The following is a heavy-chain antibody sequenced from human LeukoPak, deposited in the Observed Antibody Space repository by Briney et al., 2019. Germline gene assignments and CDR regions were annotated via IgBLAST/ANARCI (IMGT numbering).Heavy chain of an antibody. CDR3: YRGYCTNGVCYHIPYSDY. D-gene: IGHD2-8*01. V-gene: IGHV1-46*01. CDR2: INPSGGST. J-gene: IGHJ4*02. CDR1: GYTFTSYY. Sequence: WASVKVSCKASGYTFTSYYMHWVRQAPGQGLEWMGIINPSGGSTSYAQKFQGRVTMTRDMSTSTVYMELSSLRSEDTAVYYCYRGYCTNGVCYHIPYSDYWGQGTLVTVSS.